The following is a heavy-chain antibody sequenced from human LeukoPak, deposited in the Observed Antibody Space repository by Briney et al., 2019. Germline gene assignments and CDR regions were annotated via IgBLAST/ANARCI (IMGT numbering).Heavy chain of an antibody. CDR2: IYSGGST. CDR3: AREPHSGSYYYDY. V-gene: IGHV3-66*01. D-gene: IGHD1-26*01. Sequence: GGSLRLSCAASGFTFSSYAMSWVRQAPGKGLEWVSVIYSGGSTYYADSVKGRFTISRDNSKNTLYLQMNSLRAEDTAVYYCAREPHSGSYYYDYWGQGTLVTVSS. J-gene: IGHJ4*02. CDR1: GFTFSSYA.